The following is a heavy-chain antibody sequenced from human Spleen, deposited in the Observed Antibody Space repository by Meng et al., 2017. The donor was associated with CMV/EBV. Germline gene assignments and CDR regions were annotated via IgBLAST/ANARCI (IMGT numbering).Heavy chain of an antibody. CDR2: IIPIFGTA. CDR3: AREAYCSSTSCYERLGKKAYYYGMDV. V-gene: IGHV1-69*05. Sequence: SVKVSCKASGYTFTGYYMHRVRQAPGQGLEWMGGIIPIFGTANYAQKFQGRVTITTDESTSTAYMELSSLRSEDTAVYYCAREAYCSSTSCYERLGKKAYYYGMDVWGQGTTVTVSS. J-gene: IGHJ6*02. D-gene: IGHD2-2*01. CDR1: GYTFTGYY.